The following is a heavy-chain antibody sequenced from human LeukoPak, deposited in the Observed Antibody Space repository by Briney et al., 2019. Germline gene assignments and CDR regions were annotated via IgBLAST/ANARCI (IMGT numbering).Heavy chain of an antibody. CDR1: GYTLTELS. J-gene: IGHJ4*02. Sequence: ASVKVSCKVSGYTLTELSMHWVRQAPGKGLEWMGGFDPEDGETIYAQKFQGRVTMTEDTSTDTAYMELSSLRSEDTAVYYCATRVAYGSGSYYGQVSYFDYWGQGTLVTVSS. CDR2: FDPEDGET. D-gene: IGHD3-10*01. CDR3: ATRVAYGSGSYYGQVSYFDY. V-gene: IGHV1-24*01.